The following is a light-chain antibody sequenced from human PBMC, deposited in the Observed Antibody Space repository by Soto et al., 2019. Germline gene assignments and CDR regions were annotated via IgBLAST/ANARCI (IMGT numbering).Light chain of an antibody. Sequence: QSALTQPASVSGSPGQSITISCTGTSSDVGSYNLVSWYQQHPGKAPKLMIYDVSKRPSGVSNRFSGSKSGNTASLTISGLQAEDVADYYCCSYAGSSTFVVFGGGTKLTVL. CDR1: SSDVGSYNL. J-gene: IGLJ2*01. CDR3: CSYAGSSTFVV. CDR2: DVS. V-gene: IGLV2-23*02.